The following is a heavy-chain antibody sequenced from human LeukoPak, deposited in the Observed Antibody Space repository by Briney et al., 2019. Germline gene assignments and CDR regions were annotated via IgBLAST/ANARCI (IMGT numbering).Heavy chain of an antibody. CDR3: ARHHMVRGIIAYYYYGMDV. V-gene: IGHV4-59*08. Sequence: SETLSLTCTVSGGSISSYYWSWIRQPPGKGLEWIGYIYYSGSTNYNPSLKSRVTISVDTSKNQFSLKLSSVTAADTAVYYCARHHMVRGIIAYYYYGMDVWGQGTTVTVSS. D-gene: IGHD3-10*01. J-gene: IGHJ6*02. CDR2: IYYSGST. CDR1: GGSISSYY.